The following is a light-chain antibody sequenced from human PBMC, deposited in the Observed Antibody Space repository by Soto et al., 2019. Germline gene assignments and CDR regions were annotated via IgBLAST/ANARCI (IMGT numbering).Light chain of an antibody. Sequence: QSALTQPPSVSGAPGQRVTISCTGSSSNIGADYDVHWYQQIPGTAPKLLIYGNTNRPSGVPDRFSGSKSGTSASLAITGLQAGDEADYYCQSYDSRLSGSVIFGGGTKVTVL. J-gene: IGLJ2*01. CDR1: SSNIGADYD. CDR2: GNT. V-gene: IGLV1-40*01. CDR3: QSYDSRLSGSVI.